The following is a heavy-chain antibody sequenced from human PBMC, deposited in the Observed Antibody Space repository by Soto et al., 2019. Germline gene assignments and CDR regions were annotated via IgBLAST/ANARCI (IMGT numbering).Heavy chain of an antibody. J-gene: IGHJ5*02. Sequence: QVRLVESGGGVVQPGRSLRLSCTASGFSFSSYAMYWFRQPPGKGLEGVAVISHDGINKHYAESVKCRVTVSRDNANHSLDLQLNSLRGEDTAMYYCARDMYSSDYFVKWFEPWGQGTLVTVSS. CDR1: GFSFSSYA. D-gene: IGHD6-19*01. CDR3: ARDMYSSDYFVKWFEP. CDR2: ISHDGINK. V-gene: IGHV3-30-3*01.